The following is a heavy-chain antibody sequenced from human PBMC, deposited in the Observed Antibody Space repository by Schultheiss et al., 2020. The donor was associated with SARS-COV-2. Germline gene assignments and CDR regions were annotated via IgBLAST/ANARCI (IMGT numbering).Heavy chain of an antibody. D-gene: IGHD6-13*01. J-gene: IGHJ4*02. CDR2: IGTAGDT. CDR1: GFTFDDYA. CDR3: AKSPRTYSRTPSLYYFDY. Sequence: GESLKISCAASGFTFDDYAMHWVRQAPGKGLEWVSAIGTAGDTYYPGSVKGRFTISRDNSKNTLYLQMNSLRAEDTAVYYCAKSPRTYSRTPSLYYFDYWGQGTLVTVSS. V-gene: IGHV3-23*01.